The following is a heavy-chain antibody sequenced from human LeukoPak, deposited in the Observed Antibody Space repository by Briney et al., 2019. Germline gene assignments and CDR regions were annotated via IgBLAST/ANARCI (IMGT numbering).Heavy chain of an antibody. CDR2: INHSGST. CDR1: GGSFSGYY. J-gene: IGHJ4*02. Sequence: SETLSLTCAVYGGSFSGYYWTWIRQPPEKGLEWIGEINHSGSTNYNPSLKSRVTISVDTSKNQVSLKLSSGTAADTAVYYCARAPAYDRIDYWGQGTLVTVSS. D-gene: IGHD3-22*01. CDR3: ARAPAYDRIDY. V-gene: IGHV4-34*01.